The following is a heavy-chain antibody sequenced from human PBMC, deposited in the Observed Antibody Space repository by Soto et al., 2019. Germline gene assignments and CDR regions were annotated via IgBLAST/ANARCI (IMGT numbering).Heavy chain of an antibody. CDR2: IYYSGGT. D-gene: IGHD3-3*01. J-gene: IGHJ2*01. CDR3: ARIPLDYDFWSGYIGYFDL. Sequence: SETLSLTCTVSGGSISSYYWSWIRQPPGKGLEWIGYIYYSGGTNYNPSLKSRVTISVDTSKNQFSLKLSSVTAADTAVYYCARIPLDYDFWSGYIGYFDLWGRGTLVTVSS. V-gene: IGHV4-59*01. CDR1: GGSISSYY.